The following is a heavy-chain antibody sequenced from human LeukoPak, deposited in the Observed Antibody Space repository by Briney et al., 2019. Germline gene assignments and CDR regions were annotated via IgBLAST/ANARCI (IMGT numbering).Heavy chain of an antibody. CDR3: AKDSGYSSGWYYYYGMDV. J-gene: IGHJ6*02. V-gene: IGHV3-30*18. Sequence: GGSLRLSCAASGFTFSSYGMHWFRQAPGKGLEWVAVISYDGSNKYYADSVKGRFTISRDDSKNTLYLQMNSLRAEDTAVYYCAKDSGYSSGWYYYYGMDVWGQGTTVTVSS. D-gene: IGHD6-19*01. CDR1: GFTFSSYG. CDR2: ISYDGSNK.